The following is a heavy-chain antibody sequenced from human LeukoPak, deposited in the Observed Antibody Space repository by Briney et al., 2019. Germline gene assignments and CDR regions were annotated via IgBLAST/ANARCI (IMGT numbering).Heavy chain of an antibody. V-gene: IGHV3-43*02. Sequence: QPGGSLRLPCAASGFTFDDYAMHWVRQVPGKGLEWVSVISGDSDITYYAASVKGRFTISRDNSKNSLYLQMNSLRTEDTALYYCAKDPGCSTTNCHEGPFDYWGQGTLVTVST. CDR3: AKDPGCSTTNCHEGPFDY. D-gene: IGHD2/OR15-2a*01. J-gene: IGHJ4*02. CDR1: GFTFDDYA. CDR2: ISGDSDIT.